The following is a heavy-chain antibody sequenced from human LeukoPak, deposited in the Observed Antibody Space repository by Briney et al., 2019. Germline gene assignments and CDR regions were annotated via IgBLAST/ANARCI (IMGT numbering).Heavy chain of an antibody. CDR1: GFTFSSYW. V-gene: IGHV3-48*01. J-gene: IGHJ4*02. D-gene: IGHD4-17*01. CDR3: ARYFEYGAYFDY. Sequence: GGSLRLSCAASGFTFSSYWMSWVRQAPGKGLEWVSYISSSSDTIYYADSVKGRFTISRDNAKNSLYLQMNSLRAEDTAVYYCARYFEYGAYFDYWGQGTLVTVSS. CDR2: ISSSSDTI.